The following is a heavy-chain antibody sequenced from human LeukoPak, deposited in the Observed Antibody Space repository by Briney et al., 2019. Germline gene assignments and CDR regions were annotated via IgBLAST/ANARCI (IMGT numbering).Heavy chain of an antibody. Sequence: GGSLRLSCVASGFTLSTYWMSWVRQAPGKGLEWVARIKQDGSEEYYVDSVKGRFDISRDNAKNSLYLQMNSLGVEDTAVYYCARVDGIAVAPDDAFDVWGQGTMVTVSS. CDR2: IKQDGSEE. CDR3: ARVDGIAVAPDDAFDV. D-gene: IGHD6-19*01. J-gene: IGHJ3*01. CDR1: GFTLSTYW. V-gene: IGHV3-7*03.